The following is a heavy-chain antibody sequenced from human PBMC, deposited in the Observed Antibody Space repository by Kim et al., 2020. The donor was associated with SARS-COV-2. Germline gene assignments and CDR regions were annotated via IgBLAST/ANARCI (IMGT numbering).Heavy chain of an antibody. CDR1: GGSISSGGYY. CDR3: ARGGYSGYEKTFDI. CDR2: IYYSGST. D-gene: IGHD5-12*01. J-gene: IGHJ3*02. V-gene: IGHV4-31*03. Sequence: SETLSLTCTVSGGSISSGGYYWSWIRQHPGKGLEWIGYIYYSGSTYYNPSLKSRVTISVDTSKNQFSLKLSSVTAADTAVYYCARGGYSGYEKTFDIWGQGTMVTVSS.